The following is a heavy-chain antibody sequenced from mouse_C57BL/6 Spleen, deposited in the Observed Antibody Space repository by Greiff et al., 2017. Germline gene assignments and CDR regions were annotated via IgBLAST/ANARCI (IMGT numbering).Heavy chain of an antibody. J-gene: IGHJ2*01. Sequence: QVQLQQPGAELVRPGSSVKLSCKASGYTFTSYWMDWVKQRPGQGLEWIGNIYPSDSETHYNQKFKDKATLTVDKSSSTAYMQLSSLTSEDSAVYYCARVDGSSYDFDYWGQGTTLAVSS. CDR2: IYPSDSET. CDR1: GYTFTSYW. V-gene: IGHV1-61*01. CDR3: ARVDGSSYDFDY. D-gene: IGHD1-1*01.